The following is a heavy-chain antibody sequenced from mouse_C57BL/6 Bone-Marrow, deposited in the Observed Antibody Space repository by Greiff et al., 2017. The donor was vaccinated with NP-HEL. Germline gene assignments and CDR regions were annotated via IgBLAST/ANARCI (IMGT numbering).Heavy chain of an antibody. CDR1: GNTFTDHT. J-gene: IGHJ3*01. V-gene: IGHV1-78*01. CDR2: IYPRAGST. Sequence: VKVVESDAELVKPGASVKISCKVSGNTFTDHTIHWMKQRPEQGLEWIGYIYPRAGSTKYNEKFKGKATLTADKSSSTAYMQLNSLSSEDSAVYFCARSRNWDLAWFAYWGQGTLVTVSA. D-gene: IGHD4-1*01. CDR3: ARSRNWDLAWFAY.